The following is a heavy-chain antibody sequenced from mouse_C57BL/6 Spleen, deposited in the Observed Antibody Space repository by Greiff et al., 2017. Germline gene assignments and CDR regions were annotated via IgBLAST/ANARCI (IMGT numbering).Heavy chain of an antibody. CDR3: TSYSNWAY. V-gene: IGHV14-4*01. D-gene: IGHD2-5*01. CDR1: GFNIKDDY. Sequence: EVKLVESGAELVRPGASVKLSCTASGFNIKDDYMHWVKQRPEQGLEWIGWIDPENGDTEYASKFQGKATITADTSSNTAYLQLSSLTSEDTAVYYCTSYSNWAYWGQGTLVTVSA. J-gene: IGHJ3*01. CDR2: IDPENGDT.